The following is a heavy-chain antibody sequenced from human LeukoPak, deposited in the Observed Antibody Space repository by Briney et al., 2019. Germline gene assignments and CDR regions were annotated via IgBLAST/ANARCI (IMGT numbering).Heavy chain of an antibody. Sequence: SETLSLTCTVSGGSISSSSYYWGWIRQPPGKGLEWIGSIYYSGSTYYNPSLKSRVTISVDTSKNQFSLKLSSVTAADTAVYYCAAPHYYGSGSFNFDYWGQGTLVTVSS. CDR1: GGSISSSSYY. CDR3: AAPHYYGSGSFNFDY. J-gene: IGHJ4*02. D-gene: IGHD3-10*01. V-gene: IGHV4-39*01. CDR2: IYYSGST.